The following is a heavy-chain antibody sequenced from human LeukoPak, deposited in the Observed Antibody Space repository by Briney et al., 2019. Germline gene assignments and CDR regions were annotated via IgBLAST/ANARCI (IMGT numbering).Heavy chain of an antibody. CDR2: IWYDGSNK. D-gene: IGHD2-2*01. Sequence: GRSLRLSCAASGFTFSSYGMHWVRQAPGKGLEGGAVIWYDGSNKYYADSVKGRFTISRDNSKNTLYLQMNSLRAEDTAVYYCARGPLHCSSTSCRGGYFDYWGQGTLVTVSS. CDR1: GFTFSSYG. V-gene: IGHV3-33*01. J-gene: IGHJ4*02. CDR3: ARGPLHCSSTSCRGGYFDY.